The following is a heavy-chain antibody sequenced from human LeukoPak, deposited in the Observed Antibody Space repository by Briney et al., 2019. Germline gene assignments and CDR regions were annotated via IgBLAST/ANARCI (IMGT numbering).Heavy chain of an antibody. V-gene: IGHV1-69*05. CDR3: ARGRYGSGSYYEPFDY. Sequence: SVKVSCKASGGTFSSYAISWVRQAPGQGLEWMGGIIPIFGTANYAQKFQGRATMTRNTSISTAYMELSSLRSEDTAVYYCARGRYGSGSYYEPFDYWGQGTLVTVSS. J-gene: IGHJ4*02. CDR1: GGTFSSYA. CDR2: IIPIFGTA. D-gene: IGHD3-10*01.